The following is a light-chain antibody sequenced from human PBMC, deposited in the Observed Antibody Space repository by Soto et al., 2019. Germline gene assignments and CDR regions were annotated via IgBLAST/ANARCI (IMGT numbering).Light chain of an antibody. CDR3: QQYNDWPLT. V-gene: IGKV3-15*01. CDR1: QSVSSN. J-gene: IGKJ1*01. Sequence: IVFTQAPATLSFSPGGRGTLSLKASQSVSSNLAWYQQKPGQAPSLLIYGAFTRATGIPARFSGTGSGTEFTLTISSLQSEDFALYYCQQYNDWPLTFGQGTTVDIK. CDR2: GAF.